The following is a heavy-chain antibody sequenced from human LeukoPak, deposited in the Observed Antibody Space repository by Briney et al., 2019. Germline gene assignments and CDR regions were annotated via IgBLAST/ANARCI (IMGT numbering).Heavy chain of an antibody. D-gene: IGHD6-13*01. CDR1: GFTFSSYW. CDR2: ISSSGSTI. V-gene: IGHV3-48*04. CDR3: ARIEPYSSSWYPRDY. J-gene: IGHJ4*02. Sequence: GGSLRLSCAASGFTFSSYWMTWVRQAPGKGLEWVSYISSSGSTICYADSVKGRFTISRDNAKNSLYLQMNSLRAEDTAVYYCARIEPYSSSWYPRDYWGQGTLVTVSS.